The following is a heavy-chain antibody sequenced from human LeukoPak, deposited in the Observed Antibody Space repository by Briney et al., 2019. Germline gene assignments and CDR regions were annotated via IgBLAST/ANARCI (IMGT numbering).Heavy chain of an antibody. CDR3: ASPRGYSYGFDY. J-gene: IGHJ4*02. Sequence: SETLSLACTVPGHSISSGYYWGWIRQPPGKGLEWIGSIYHSGSTYYNPSLKSRVTISVDTSKNQFSLKLSSVTAADTAVYYCASPRGYSYGFDYWGQGTLVTVSS. CDR1: GHSISSGYY. D-gene: IGHD5-18*01. V-gene: IGHV4-38-2*02. CDR2: IYHSGST.